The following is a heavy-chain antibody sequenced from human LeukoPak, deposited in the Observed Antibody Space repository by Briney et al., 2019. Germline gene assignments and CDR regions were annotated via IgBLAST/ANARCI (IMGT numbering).Heavy chain of an antibody. V-gene: IGHV3-64D*06. Sequence: GGSLRLSCSASGFTFSSYAMHWVRQAPGKGLEYVSAISSNGGSTYYADSVKGRLTISRDNSKNTLYLQMSSLRAEDTAVYYCVKGRAGVVVPAAIDAFDIWGQGTMLTVSS. J-gene: IGHJ3*02. D-gene: IGHD2-2*01. CDR3: VKGRAGVVVPAAIDAFDI. CDR2: ISSNGGST. CDR1: GFTFSSYA.